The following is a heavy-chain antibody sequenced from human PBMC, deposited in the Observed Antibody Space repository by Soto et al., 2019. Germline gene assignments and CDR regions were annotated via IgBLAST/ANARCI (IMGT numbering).Heavy chain of an antibody. D-gene: IGHD2-15*01. CDR3: AKGRGGSYYSALDY. Sequence: EVQLLESGGGLVQPGGSLRLSCAASGFSLNSYSTTWVRQAPGKGLEWVSGISDSGGSTYYADSVKGRFTISKDNSENTLYLQMDSLRAEDTAVYYCAKGRGGSYYSALDYWGQGTLVTVSS. CDR1: GFSLNSYS. V-gene: IGHV3-23*01. CDR2: ISDSGGST. J-gene: IGHJ4*02.